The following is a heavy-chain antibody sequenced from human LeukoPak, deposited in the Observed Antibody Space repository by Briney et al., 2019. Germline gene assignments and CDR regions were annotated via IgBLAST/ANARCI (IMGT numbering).Heavy chain of an antibody. Sequence: ASETLSLTCTVSNGSISTSDYYWSWIRQPPGKGLEWIGYIYYSGSTYDNPSLKSRVARSVDTSKNQFSLKVSSVTAAATAVYYCGRDSGDGYNKLDYWGQGTLVTVSS. D-gene: IGHD5-24*01. CDR3: GRDSGDGYNKLDY. V-gene: IGHV4-30-4*01. CDR2: IYYSGST. CDR1: NGSISTSDYY. J-gene: IGHJ4*02.